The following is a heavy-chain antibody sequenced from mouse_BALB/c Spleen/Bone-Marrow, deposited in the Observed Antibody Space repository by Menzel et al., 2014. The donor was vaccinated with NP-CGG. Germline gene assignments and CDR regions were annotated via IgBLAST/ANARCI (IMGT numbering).Heavy chain of an antibody. D-gene: IGHD2-3*01. CDR1: GYIFTSYV. CDR2: INPYNDVT. Sequence: EVQGVESGPELVKPGTSVKMSCKASGYIFTSYVMDWVKQKPGQGLEWIGYINPYNDVTNYNEKFKGKATLTSDKSSSTAYMEVSSLTSEDSAVYYCAGEGWLLRFDYWGQGTTLTVSS. V-gene: IGHV1-14*01. CDR3: AGEGWLLRFDY. J-gene: IGHJ2*01.